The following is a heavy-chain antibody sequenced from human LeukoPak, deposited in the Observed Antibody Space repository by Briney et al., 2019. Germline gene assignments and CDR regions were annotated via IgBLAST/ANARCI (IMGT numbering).Heavy chain of an antibody. V-gene: IGHV3-7*03. CDR1: GSTFSGYW. CDR2: IKQDGSER. Sequence: GGSLRLSCVASGSTFSGYWMHWVRQAPGKGLYWVANIKQDGSERFYVDSVKGRFTISRDNTQNSLYLQMNSLRPEDTAVYYCARGFDYWGQGILVTVSS. J-gene: IGHJ4*02. CDR3: ARGFDY.